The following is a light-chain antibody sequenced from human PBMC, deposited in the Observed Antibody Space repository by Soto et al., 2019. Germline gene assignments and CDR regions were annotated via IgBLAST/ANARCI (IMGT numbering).Light chain of an antibody. J-gene: IGKJ2*01. CDR2: GAS. CDR1: QSVSSY. V-gene: IGKV3-11*01. CDR3: QQRSNWPRT. Sequence: EIVLTQSPATLSLSPGERATLSCRASQSVSSYLAWYQQKPGQAPSLLIYGASNRATGIPARFSGSGSGTDLTLTISSLEPEDFAVYYCQQRSNWPRTFGQGTKLEIK.